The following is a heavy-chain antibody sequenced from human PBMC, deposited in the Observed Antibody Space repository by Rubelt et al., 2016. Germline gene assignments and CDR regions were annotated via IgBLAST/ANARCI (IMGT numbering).Heavy chain of an antibody. CDR3: ARSTAHSDFDY. Sequence: QVQLQESGPGLVKPSETLSLSCTVSGGSISSYYWSWVRQPPGKGLEWIGYIYFTGTTNYNPSLKSRVAMSVDTSGNQFNLKLSYVTAADTAVYYWARSTAHSDFDYWGQGTLVTVSS. J-gene: IGHJ4*02. V-gene: IGHV4-59*01. D-gene: IGHD2-8*02. CDR2: IYFTGTT. CDR1: GGSISSYY.